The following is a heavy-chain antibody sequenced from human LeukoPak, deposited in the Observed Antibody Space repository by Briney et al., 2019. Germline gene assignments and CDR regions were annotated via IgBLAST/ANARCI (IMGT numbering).Heavy chain of an antibody. J-gene: IGHJ5*02. CDR3: ARWTLGYCSSTSCYQMFDP. V-gene: IGHV1-2*02. D-gene: IGHD2-2*01. Sequence: ASVKVPCKASGYTFTGYYMHWVRQAPGQGLEWMGWINPNSGGTNYAQKFQGRVTMTRDTSISTAYMELSRLRSDDTAVYYCARWTLGYCSSTSCYQMFDPWGQGTLVTVSS. CDR2: INPNSGGT. CDR1: GYTFTGYY.